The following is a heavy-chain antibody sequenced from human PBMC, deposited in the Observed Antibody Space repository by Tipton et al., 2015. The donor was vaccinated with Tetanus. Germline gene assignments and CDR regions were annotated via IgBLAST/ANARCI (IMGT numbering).Heavy chain of an antibody. J-gene: IGHJ4*02. V-gene: IGHV4-30-4*01. CDR2: IYYSGST. Sequence: SLTCTVSGDSLSNGDYYWSWIRQPPGKGLESIGYIYYSGSTYYNPSLKSRVTISVDTSKNQFSLRLSSVTAADTAVYFCARHPPPYYYGSGSYLDYWGQGTPVTVSS. CDR1: GDSLSNGDYY. D-gene: IGHD3-10*01. CDR3: ARHPPPYYYGSGSYLDY.